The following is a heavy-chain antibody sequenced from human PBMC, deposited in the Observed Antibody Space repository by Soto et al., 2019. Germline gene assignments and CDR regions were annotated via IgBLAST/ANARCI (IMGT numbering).Heavy chain of an antibody. CDR3: ARTNLGIAREFDY. V-gene: IGHV4-31*03. CDR2: IYYSGST. J-gene: IGHJ4*02. Sequence: SETLSLTCTVSGGSISSGGYYWSWIRQHPGKGLEWIGYIYYSGSTYYNPSLKSRVTISVDTSKNQFSLKLSSVTAADTAVYYWARTNLGIAREFDYWGQGTLVTVSS. D-gene: IGHD7-27*01. CDR1: GGSISSGGYY.